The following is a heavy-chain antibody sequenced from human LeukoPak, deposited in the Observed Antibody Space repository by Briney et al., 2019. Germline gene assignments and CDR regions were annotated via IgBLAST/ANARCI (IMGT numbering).Heavy chain of an antibody. Sequence: SVKVSCKASGGTFSSYAISWVRQAPGQGLEGMGGIIPIFGTANYAQKFQGRVTITTDESTSTAYMELSSLRSEDTAVYYCARGLGELTYYFDYWGQGTLVTVSS. CDR3: ARGLGELTYYFDY. D-gene: IGHD1-26*01. V-gene: IGHV1-69*05. J-gene: IGHJ4*02. CDR2: IIPIFGTA. CDR1: GGTFSSYA.